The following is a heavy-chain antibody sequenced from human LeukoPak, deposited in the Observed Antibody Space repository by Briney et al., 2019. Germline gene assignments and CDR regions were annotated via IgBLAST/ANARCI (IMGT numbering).Heavy chain of an antibody. J-gene: IGHJ6*03. Sequence: SQTLSLTCAISGDSVSTNSAAWNWIRQSPSRGLEWLGRTYYRSKWHTDYAVSVKSRLTFKPDTSKNQFSLQLRSVTPEDTAVYYCARGVWDIVVVSASRAYYYYMDVWGKGTTVTVS. D-gene: IGHD2-2*01. CDR2: TYYRSKWHT. V-gene: IGHV6-1*01. CDR1: GDSVSTNSAA. CDR3: ARGVWDIVVVSASRAYYYYMDV.